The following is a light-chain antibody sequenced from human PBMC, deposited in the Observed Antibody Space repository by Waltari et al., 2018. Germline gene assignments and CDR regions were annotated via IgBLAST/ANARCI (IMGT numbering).Light chain of an antibody. J-gene: IGLJ3*02. CDR3: QTGGHGTWV. V-gene: IGLV4-69*01. Sequence: QLVVTQSLSASAPLGASVKLICTLSSAHNRNVLAWLQQHPERRPRYLMKVNSDGSHSRGAEIPDRFSGSSSGAERYLTISSLQSEDEADYYCQTGGHGTWVFGGGTKLTVL. CDR2: VNSDGSH. CDR1: SAHNRNV.